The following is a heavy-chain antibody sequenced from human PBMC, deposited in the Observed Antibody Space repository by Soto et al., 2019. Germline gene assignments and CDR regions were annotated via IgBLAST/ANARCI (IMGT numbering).Heavy chain of an antibody. D-gene: IGHD3-10*01. CDR1: GGSISSGGYY. CDR2: IYYSGST. Sequence: SETLSLTCTVSGGSISSGGYYWSWIRQHPGKGLEWIGYIYYSGSTYYNPSLKSRVTISVDTSKNQFSLKLSSVTAADTAVYYCARDGDGSGSSVGYFDLWGRGTRVTVS. J-gene: IGHJ2*01. V-gene: IGHV4-31*03. CDR3: ARDGDGSGSSVGYFDL.